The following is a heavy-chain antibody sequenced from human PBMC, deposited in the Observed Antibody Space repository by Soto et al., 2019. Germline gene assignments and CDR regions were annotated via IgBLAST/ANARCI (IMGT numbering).Heavy chain of an antibody. J-gene: IGHJ6*03. CDR3: ARDPPIAAAGTAYYYYYMDV. D-gene: IGHD6-13*01. Sequence: GASVRVACKASGYTLSSYDMKWVRQATGQGLEWMGWMNPNSGSTGYAQKFQGRVTMTRNTSISTAYMELSSLRSEDTAVYYCARDPPIAAAGTAYYYYYMDVWGKGTTVTVSS. CDR2: MNPNSGST. CDR1: GYTLSSYD. V-gene: IGHV1-8*01.